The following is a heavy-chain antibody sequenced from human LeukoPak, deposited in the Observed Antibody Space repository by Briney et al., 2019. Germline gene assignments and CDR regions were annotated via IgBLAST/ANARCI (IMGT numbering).Heavy chain of an antibody. CDR3: ARDHQQSSDFWSGPPPGPNWFDP. D-gene: IGHD3-3*01. Sequence: GGTLRLSCAASGFTFSSYAMHWVRQAPGKGLEWVAVISYDGSNNLSAVSVKGRFTVSRDNSENTLYLQMNSLRAEDTAVYFCARDHQQSSDFWSGPPPGPNWFDPWGQGTLVTVSS. CDR2: ISYDGSNN. CDR1: GFTFSSYA. J-gene: IGHJ5*02. V-gene: IGHV3-30*04.